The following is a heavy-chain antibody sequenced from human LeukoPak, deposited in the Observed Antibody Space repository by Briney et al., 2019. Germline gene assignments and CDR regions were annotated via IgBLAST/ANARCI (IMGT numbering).Heavy chain of an antibody. D-gene: IGHD3-22*01. Sequence: SETPSLTCTVSGGSISSSSYYWGWIRQPPGKGLEWIGSIYYSGSTYYNPSLKSRVTISVDTSKNQFSLKLSSVTAADTAVYYCARHGRGYYGAKIDYWGQGTLVTVSS. CDR3: ARHGRGYYGAKIDY. CDR2: IYYSGST. CDR1: GGSISSSSYY. J-gene: IGHJ4*02. V-gene: IGHV4-39*01.